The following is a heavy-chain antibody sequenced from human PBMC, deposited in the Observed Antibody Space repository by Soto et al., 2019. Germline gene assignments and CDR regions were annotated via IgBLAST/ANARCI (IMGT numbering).Heavy chain of an antibody. CDR2: INHSGST. V-gene: IGHV4-34*01. CDR3: ARGTRGYSSGWYDY. Sequence: LSLTCAVYGGSFSGYYWSWIRQPPGKGLEWIGEINHSGSTNYNPSLKSRVTIAVDTSKNQFSLKLSSVTAADTAVYYCARGTRGYSSGWYDYWGQGTLVTVSS. J-gene: IGHJ4*02. D-gene: IGHD6-19*01. CDR1: GGSFSGYY.